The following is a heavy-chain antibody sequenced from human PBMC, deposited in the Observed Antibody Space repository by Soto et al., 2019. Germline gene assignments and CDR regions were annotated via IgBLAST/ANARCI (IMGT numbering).Heavy chain of an antibody. D-gene: IGHD2-2*01. V-gene: IGHV4-59*01. CDR1: GGSISSFY. CDR2: VYYSGTT. Sequence: SETLSLTCTVSGGSISSFYWSWIRQPPGKEPEWIGYVYYSGTTNYNPSLKSRVTISVDTSKNQFSLKLSSVTAADKAVYYCARDLGYCSTTSCYPWFDPWGQGTLVTVSS. J-gene: IGHJ5*02. CDR3: ARDLGYCSTTSCYPWFDP.